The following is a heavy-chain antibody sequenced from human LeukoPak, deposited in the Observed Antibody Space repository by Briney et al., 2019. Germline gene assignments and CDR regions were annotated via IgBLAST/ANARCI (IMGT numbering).Heavy chain of an antibody. Sequence: SETLSLTCTASGGSISSYYWSWIRQPAGKGLEWIGRIYTSGSTNYNPSLKSRVTMSVDTSKNQFSLKLSSVTAADTAVYYCARGPNRSSWYYFDYWGQGTLVTVSS. V-gene: IGHV4-4*07. J-gene: IGHJ4*02. CDR1: GGSISSYY. CDR3: ARGPNRSSWYYFDY. CDR2: IYTSGST. D-gene: IGHD6-13*01.